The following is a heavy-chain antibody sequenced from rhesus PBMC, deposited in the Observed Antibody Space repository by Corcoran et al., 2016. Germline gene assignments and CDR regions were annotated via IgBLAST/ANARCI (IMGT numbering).Heavy chain of an antibody. CDR3: ARDPRGAAALF. Sequence: QVQLQESGPGVVKPSETLSLTCAVSGGSISDSYRWSWIRQPPGKGLEWIGYIYGSSTGTNTKPPLNRRVTISKDTSKNQFSFKLSSVTAADTAVYYCARDPRGAAALFWGQGVLVTVSS. J-gene: IGHJ4*01. D-gene: IGHD6-25*01. CDR2: IYGSSTGT. V-gene: IGHV4S10*01. CDR1: GGSISDSYR.